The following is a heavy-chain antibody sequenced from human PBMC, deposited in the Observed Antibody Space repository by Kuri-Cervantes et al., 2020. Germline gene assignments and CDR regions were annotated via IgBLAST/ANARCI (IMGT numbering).Heavy chain of an antibody. V-gene: IGHV3-23*01. CDR1: GFTFSSYA. CDR3: ARDLEYYYDFWSGYYTPRAGRMDV. J-gene: IGHJ6*04. Sequence: GGSLRLSCAASGFTFSSYAMSWVRQAPGKGLEWVSAISGSGGSTYYADSVKGRFTISRDNAKNSLYLQMNSLRAEDTAVYYCARDLEYYYDFWSGYYTPRAGRMDVWGKGTTVTVSS. D-gene: IGHD3-3*01. CDR2: ISGSGGST.